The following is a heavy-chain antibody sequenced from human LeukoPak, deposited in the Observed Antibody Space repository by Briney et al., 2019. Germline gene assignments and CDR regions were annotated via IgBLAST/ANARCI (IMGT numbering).Heavy chain of an antibody. Sequence: SETLSLTCTVSGGSISSYCWSWIRQPPGKGLEWIGYIYYSGSTNYNPSLKSRVTISVDTSKNQFSLKLSSVTAADTAVYYCARHTVDTYYYGSGSYWDSEFYGAFDYWGQGTLVTVSS. D-gene: IGHD3-10*01. CDR1: GGSISSYC. CDR2: IYYSGST. J-gene: IGHJ4*02. V-gene: IGHV4-59*08. CDR3: ARHTVDTYYYGSGSYWDSEFYGAFDY.